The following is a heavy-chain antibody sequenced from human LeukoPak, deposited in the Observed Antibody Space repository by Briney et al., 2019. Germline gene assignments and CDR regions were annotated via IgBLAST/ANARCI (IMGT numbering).Heavy chain of an antibody. D-gene: IGHD3-10*01. CDR1: GGSFSGYY. J-gene: IGHJ4*02. CDR2: IYHSGST. CDR3: ARDFKPYYYGSGNFDY. V-gene: IGHV4-34*01. Sequence: PSETLSLTCAVYGGSFSGYYWSWIRQPPGKGLEWIGSIYHSGSTYYNPSLKSRVTISVDTSKNQFSLKLSSVTAADTAVYYCARDFKPYYYGSGNFDYWGQGTLVTVSS.